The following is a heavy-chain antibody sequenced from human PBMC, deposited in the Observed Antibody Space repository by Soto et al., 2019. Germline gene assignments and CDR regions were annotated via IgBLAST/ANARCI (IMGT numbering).Heavy chain of an antibody. D-gene: IGHD3-16*02. Sequence: ETLSLTCTVSGGSTSSSSYYWGWIRQPPGKGLEWIGSIYYSGSTYYNPSLKSRVTISVDTSKNQFSLKLSSVTAADTAVYYRARLSYDYIWGSYRYTTFDYWGQGNLVTVSS. CDR2: IYYSGST. CDR1: GGSTSSSSYY. CDR3: ARLSYDYIWGSYRYTTFDY. V-gene: IGHV4-39*01. J-gene: IGHJ4*02.